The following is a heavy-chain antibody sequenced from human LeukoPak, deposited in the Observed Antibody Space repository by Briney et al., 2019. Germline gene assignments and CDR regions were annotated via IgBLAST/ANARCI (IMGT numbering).Heavy chain of an antibody. CDR3: ARGLGSYAYSDAFDV. J-gene: IGHJ3*01. D-gene: IGHD5-18*01. CDR2: ISSSSSYI. CDR1: GFTFNTYN. Sequence: GSLRLSCAASGFTFNTYNINWVRQAPGKGLEWVSSISSSSSYIYYSDSVKGRFTISRDDAKNSLYLQMNSLRAEDTAVYYCARGLGSYAYSDAFDVWGQGTMVTVSS. V-gene: IGHV3-21*01.